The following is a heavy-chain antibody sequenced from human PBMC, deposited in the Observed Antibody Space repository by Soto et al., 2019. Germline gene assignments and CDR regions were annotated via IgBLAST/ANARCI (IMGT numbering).Heavy chain of an antibody. D-gene: IGHD2-2*01. Sequence: PWGSLRLSCGASGFTFSTYGMHWVRQAPCKWLEWVAALSHDESNKFYADSVKGRFTISRDNSKNTLYLEMFSLRAEDTAVYYCVKEGRGSSTSCSRCYGLDVWGQGTTVTVSS. J-gene: IGHJ6*02. V-gene: IGHV3-30*18. CDR1: GFTFSTYG. CDR2: LSHDESNK. CDR3: VKEGRGSSTSCSRCYGLDV.